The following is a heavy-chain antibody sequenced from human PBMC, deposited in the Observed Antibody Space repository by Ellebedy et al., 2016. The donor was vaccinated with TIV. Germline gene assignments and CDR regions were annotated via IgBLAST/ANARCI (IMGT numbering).Heavy chain of an antibody. CDR2: INNVGIRT. CDR3: ARGTVTGMTTATFDP. Sequence: PGGSLTLSCAASGFTFSSYCMHWVRQAPGKGRGWVARINNVGIRTSYADSVKGRLTISRDNAKNTLYLQMNSLRAEDTAVYYFARGTVTGMTTATFDPWGQGTLVTVSS. J-gene: IGHJ5*02. CDR1: GFTFSSYC. D-gene: IGHD4-11*01. V-gene: IGHV3-74*01.